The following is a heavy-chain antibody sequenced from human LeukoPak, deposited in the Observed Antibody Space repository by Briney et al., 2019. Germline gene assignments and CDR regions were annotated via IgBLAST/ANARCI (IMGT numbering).Heavy chain of an antibody. V-gene: IGHV1-69*13. CDR3: AKYLGGTYSSGWEAFDE. J-gene: IGHJ4*02. D-gene: IGHD6-19*01. CDR2: LIPIFGTA. CDR1: GGTFSSYA. Sequence: GASVKVSCKASGGTFSSYAISWVRQAPGQGLDWMGGLIPIFGTANYAQKFHGRATITSIESTSTAYMELSSLSTEHTAVYYFAKYLGGTYSSGWEAFDEGSEASLVSVSS.